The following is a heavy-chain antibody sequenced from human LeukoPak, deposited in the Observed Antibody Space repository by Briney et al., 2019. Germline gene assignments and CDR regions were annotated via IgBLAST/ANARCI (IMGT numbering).Heavy chain of an antibody. CDR2: ISYIGST. V-gene: IGHV4-59*11. J-gene: IGHJ3*02. CDR1: DDSFSSHY. Sequence: SETLSLTCAVSDDSFSSHYWTWIRQPPGKGLEGIGYISYIGSTNYNPSLKSRVTISIDTSRNQFSLMLSSVTAADTAVYYCARDLVTVTKGFDIWGQGTMVSVSS. D-gene: IGHD4-17*01. CDR3: ARDLVTVTKGFDI.